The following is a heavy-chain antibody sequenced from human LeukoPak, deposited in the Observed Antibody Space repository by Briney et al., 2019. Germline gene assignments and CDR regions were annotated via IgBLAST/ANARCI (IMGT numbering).Heavy chain of an antibody. V-gene: IGHV3-23*01. D-gene: IGHD2-2*01. CDR2: ISGSGGST. CDR1: GFTFSSYA. CDR3: ATGGGVPAAGYFDY. J-gene: IGHJ4*02. Sequence: AGGSLRLSCAASGFTFSSYAMSWVRQAPGKGLEWVSAISGSGGSTYYADSVKGRFTISRDNSKNTLYLQMNSLRAEDTAVYYCATGGGVPAAGYFDYWGQGTLVTVSS.